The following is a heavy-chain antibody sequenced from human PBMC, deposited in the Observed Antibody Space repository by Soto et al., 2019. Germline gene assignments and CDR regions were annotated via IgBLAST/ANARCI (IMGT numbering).Heavy chain of an antibody. CDR3: ARLQTSSSYYDVLNGYFVEY. CDR2: IYYSGST. Sequence: KPSETLSLTCTFSVVSFTNSRYYCGWIRQPPWKGLEWIATIYYSGSTNYNPSLKSRVTISVDTSKRQFSLKLSSVTAADTALYFCARLQTSSSYYDVLNGYFVEYWGQGSLVNVSS. J-gene: IGHJ4*02. CDR1: VVSFTNSRYY. V-gene: IGHV4-39*01. D-gene: IGHD3-9*01.